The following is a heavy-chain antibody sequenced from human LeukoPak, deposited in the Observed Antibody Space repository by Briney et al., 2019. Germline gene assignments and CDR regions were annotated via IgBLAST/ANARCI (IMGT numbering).Heavy chain of an antibody. Sequence: PSETLSLTCAVYGGSFSGYYWSWVRQPPGKGLEWIGEINHSGSTNYNPSLKSRVTISVDTSKNQFSLKLSSVTAADTAVYYCARGVSTGFNYWGQGTLVTVSS. V-gene: IGHV4-34*01. CDR1: GGSFSGYY. CDR3: ARGVSTGFNY. CDR2: INHSGST. J-gene: IGHJ4*02.